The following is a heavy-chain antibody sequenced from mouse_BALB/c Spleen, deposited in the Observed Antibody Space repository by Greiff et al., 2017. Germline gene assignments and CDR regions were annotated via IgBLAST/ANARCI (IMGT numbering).Heavy chain of an antibody. V-gene: IGHV1-82*01. Sequence: QVQLQQSGPELVKPGASVKISCKASGYAFSSSWMNWVKQRPGQGLEWIGRIYPGDGDTNYNGTFKGKATLTADKSSSTAYMQLSSLTSVDSAVYFCARSGGSSTYYAMDYWGKGTSVTVSS. CDR3: ARSGGSSTYYAMDY. CDR2: IYPGDGDT. CDR1: GYAFSSSW. J-gene: IGHJ4*01. D-gene: IGHD1-1*01.